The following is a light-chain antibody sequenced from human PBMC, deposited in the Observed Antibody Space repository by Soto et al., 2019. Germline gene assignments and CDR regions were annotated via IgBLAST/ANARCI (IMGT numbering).Light chain of an antibody. J-gene: IGKJ4*01. V-gene: IGKV2D-29*01. CDR3: IQSIQVPLT. CDR2: EVS. CDR1: QSLLHSDGKTY. Sequence: DIVMTQTPLSLSVTPGQPASISCKSSQSLLHSDGKTYFDWYLQKPGQPPQLLIYEVSTRFSGVPVRCSGTGTETDFTLKISRVEAEDVEVYYCIQSIQVPLTFGGGTKVEIK.